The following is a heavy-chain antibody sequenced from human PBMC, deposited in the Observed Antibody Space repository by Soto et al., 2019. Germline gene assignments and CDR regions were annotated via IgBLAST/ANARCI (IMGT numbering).Heavy chain of an antibody. J-gene: IGHJ4*02. Sequence: ASVKVSCKASGYTFANYDINWVRQATGQGLEWMGWVNPNTGNTGYAQKFQGRVTMTRNTSVSTAYMELSSLRSEDTAVYYCARAISIAPTRTTTYYFDYWGQGALVTVSS. CDR2: VNPNTGNT. D-gene: IGHD3-9*01. CDR3: ARAISIAPTRTTTYYFDY. CDR1: GYTFANYD. V-gene: IGHV1-8*01.